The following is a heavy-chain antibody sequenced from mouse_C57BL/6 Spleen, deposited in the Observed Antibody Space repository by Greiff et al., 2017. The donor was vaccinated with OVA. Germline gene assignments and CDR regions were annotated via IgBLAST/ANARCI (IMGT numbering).Heavy chain of an antibody. Sequence: QVQLKESGAELARPGAPVKMSCKASGYTFTSYTMHWVKQRPGQGLEWIGYINPSSGYTKYNQKFKDKATLTADKSSSTAYMQLSSLTSEDSAVYYCARPFITTVVAPDYWGQGTTLTVSS. CDR1: GYTFTSYT. CDR3: ARPFITTVVAPDY. D-gene: IGHD1-1*01. J-gene: IGHJ2*01. V-gene: IGHV1-4*01. CDR2: INPSSGYT.